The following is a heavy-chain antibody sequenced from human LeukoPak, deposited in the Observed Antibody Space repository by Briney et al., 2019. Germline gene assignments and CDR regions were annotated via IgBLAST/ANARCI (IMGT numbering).Heavy chain of an antibody. D-gene: IGHD2-8*01. V-gene: IGHV4-4*02. Sequence: PSGTLSLTCGVSGGSVSNTNWWSWVRQPPGQGLEWIGEISLTGLTHYNPSLESRVTVSLDKSKNQLSLNLTSVTAADTAVYYCSRENGAFSPFGYWGQGTLVTVSS. CDR3: SRENGAFSPFGY. CDR1: GGSVSNTNW. J-gene: IGHJ4*02. CDR2: ISLTGLT.